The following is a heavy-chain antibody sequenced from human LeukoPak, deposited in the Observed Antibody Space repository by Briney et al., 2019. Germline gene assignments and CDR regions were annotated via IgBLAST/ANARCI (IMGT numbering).Heavy chain of an antibody. V-gene: IGHV1-18*01. CDR3: ASHPRTYYYDSSGYHDAFDI. CDR2: ISAYNGNT. D-gene: IGHD3-22*01. CDR1: GYTFTSYG. J-gene: IGHJ3*02. Sequence: GASVKVSCKASGYTFTSYGISWVRQAPGQGLEWMGWISAYNGNTNYAQKLQGRVTMTTDTSTSTAYMELRSLRSDDTAVYYCASHPRTYYYDSSGYHDAFDIWGQGTMVTASS.